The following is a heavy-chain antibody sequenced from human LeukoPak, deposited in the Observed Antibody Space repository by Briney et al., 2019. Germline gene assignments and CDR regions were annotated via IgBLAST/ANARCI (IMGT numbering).Heavy chain of an antibody. J-gene: IGHJ4*02. CDR2: INPNSGGT. Sequence: ASVKVSCKASGYTFTGYYMHGVRQAPGQGLEWMGWINPNSGGTNYAQNFQGRVTMTRDTSITTAYMELSRLRSDDTAVYYCARRYFLSGNYYTDYWGQGTLVTVSS. CDR3: ARRYFLSGNYYTDY. CDR1: GYTFTGYY. V-gene: IGHV1-2*02. D-gene: IGHD3-10*01.